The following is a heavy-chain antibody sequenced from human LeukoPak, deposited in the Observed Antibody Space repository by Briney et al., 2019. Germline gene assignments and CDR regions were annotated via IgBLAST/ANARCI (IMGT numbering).Heavy chain of an antibody. CDR2: IYDGGTT. J-gene: IGHJ4*02. CDR3: ARGGAVSKSAAAPDY. Sequence: PGGSLRLSCEVSGCSVSTSLMSWVRQAPGKGLEWVSVIYDGGTTQYADSVKGRFTISRDNSKNTLYFQMNSLRAEDTAVYYCARGGAVSKSAAAPDYWGQGTLVTVSS. D-gene: IGHD4-11*01. V-gene: IGHV3-53*01. CDR1: GCSVSTSL.